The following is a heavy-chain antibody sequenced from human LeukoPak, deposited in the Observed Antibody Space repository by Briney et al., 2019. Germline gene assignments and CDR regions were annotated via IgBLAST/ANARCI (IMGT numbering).Heavy chain of an antibody. CDR2: IYSGGST. Sequence: GGSLRLSCAASGFNVRSNYLVCVRQAPGTAREWGSVIYSGGSTYYPNSVQGRFTVSKDNSENTLYLQMSSLRAEDTAVYYCARDRMEDCSDGICSRFFDYWGQGTLVTVPS. V-gene: IGHV3-66*02. D-gene: IGHD2-15*01. CDR3: ARDRMEDCSDGICSRFFDY. J-gene: IGHJ4*02. CDR1: GFNVRSNY.